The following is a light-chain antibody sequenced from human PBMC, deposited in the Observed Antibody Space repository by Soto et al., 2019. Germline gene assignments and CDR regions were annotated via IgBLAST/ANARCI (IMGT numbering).Light chain of an antibody. CDR1: QTISSW. V-gene: IGKV1-5*03. CDR2: KAS. Sequence: DIQMTQSPSTLSGSVGDRVTITCRASQTISSWLAWYQQKPGKAPKLLIYKASTLKSGVPSRFSGSVSWTEFTLTISSLQPDDVSTYYCQHYNSYSEAFGQGTKVDIK. CDR3: QHYNSYSEA. J-gene: IGKJ1*01.